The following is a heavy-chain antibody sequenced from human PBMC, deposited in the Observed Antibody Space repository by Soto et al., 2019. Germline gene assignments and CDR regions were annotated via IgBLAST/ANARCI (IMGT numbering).Heavy chain of an antibody. CDR3: ARVARGYSSSWFDN. CDR2: MHHSGST. D-gene: IGHD6-13*01. V-gene: IGHV4-34*01. Sequence: SETLSLTCAVYGGSFSGYYWGWIRQPPGKGLEWIGEMHHSGSTKYNPSLKSRVTISVDTSKNQLSLRLRSVTAADTAVYYCARVARGYSSSWFDNWGQGALVTVSS. CDR1: GGSFSGYY. J-gene: IGHJ4*02.